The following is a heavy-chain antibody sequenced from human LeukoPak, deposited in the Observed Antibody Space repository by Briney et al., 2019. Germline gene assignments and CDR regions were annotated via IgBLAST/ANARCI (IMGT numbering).Heavy chain of an antibody. Sequence: GGSLRLSCVASGFTFSNYGMEWVRQAPGKGLEWVAFIQYDGSNKDYADSVKGRFTISRDNSKNTLYLQMNSLRAEDTAVYYCAKDEYYYGSGSGTFDFWGQGTMVTVSS. D-gene: IGHD3-10*01. J-gene: IGHJ3*01. CDR3: AKDEYYYGSGSGTFDF. CDR1: GFTFSNYG. CDR2: IQYDGSNK. V-gene: IGHV3-30*02.